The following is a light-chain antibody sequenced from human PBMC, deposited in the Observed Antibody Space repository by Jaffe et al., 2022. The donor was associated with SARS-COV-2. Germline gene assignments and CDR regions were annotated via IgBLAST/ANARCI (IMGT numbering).Light chain of an antibody. J-gene: IGLJ2*01. Sequence: QSALTQPPSVSGSPGQSVTISCTGTSSDVGGYNYVSWYQQHPGKAPKLMIYEVTKRPSGVPDRFSGSKSGNTASLTVSGLQAEDEADYYCSSYAGNNNLKVFGGGTKLTVL. CDR2: EVT. CDR3: SSYAGNNNLKV. V-gene: IGLV2-8*01. CDR1: SSDVGGYNY.